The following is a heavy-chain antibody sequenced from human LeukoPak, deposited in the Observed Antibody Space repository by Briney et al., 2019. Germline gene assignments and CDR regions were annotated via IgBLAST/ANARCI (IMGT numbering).Heavy chain of an antibody. V-gene: IGHV3-53*01. Sequence: PGGSLELPCAASGFPVSSTSQTWVRQAPGKGLEWVSVIYSGGTTYYADSVKGRLTISRENSKNTLYLQMNSLRAECMAVYDGGRGQSWFSTSCLFDYWGRGTLVTVSS. CDR2: IYSGGTT. J-gene: IGHJ4*02. D-gene: IGHD2/OR15-2a*01. CDR1: GFPVSSTS. CDR3: GRGQSWFSTSCLFDY.